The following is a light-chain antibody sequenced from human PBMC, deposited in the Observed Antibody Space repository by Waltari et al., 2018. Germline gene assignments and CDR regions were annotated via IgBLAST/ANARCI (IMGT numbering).Light chain of an antibody. J-gene: IGKJ1*01. V-gene: IGKV2-30*02. CDR2: KVS. CDR3: MQATHWPLT. Sequence: DIVMTQSPLSLPVTLGQPASISCPSSQSLVHSDGKIYLNWFHQGPGQSPRRLIYKVSNRDSGVPDRFSGSGSGTDFTLTISRVEAEDVGMYYCMQATHWPLTFGQGTRVEIK. CDR1: QSLVHSDGKIY.